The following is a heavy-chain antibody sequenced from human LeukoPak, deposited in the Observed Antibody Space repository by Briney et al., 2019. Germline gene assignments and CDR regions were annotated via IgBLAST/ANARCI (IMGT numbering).Heavy chain of an antibody. V-gene: IGHV1-18*01. CDR2: ISPYNGNT. CDR3: ARRKGSEVPGNDY. D-gene: IGHD1-1*01. CDR1: GYIFSNFA. Sequence: ASVKVSCKASGYIFSNFAITWVRQAPGQGLGWVGWISPYNGNTNYSPKLQGRVTLTTDTSTSTAYMELRSLRSDGTAVYYCARRKGSEVPGNDYWGQGTLVTVSS. J-gene: IGHJ4*02.